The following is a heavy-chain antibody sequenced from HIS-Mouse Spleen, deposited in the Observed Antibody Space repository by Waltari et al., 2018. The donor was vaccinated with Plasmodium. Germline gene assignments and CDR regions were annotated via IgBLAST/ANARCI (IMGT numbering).Heavy chain of an antibody. V-gene: IGHV4-39*01. CDR1: GGPISRSSYY. Sequence: QLQLQESGPGLVNPSESQSLTRTVSGGPISRSSYYWGWIRQPPGKGLEWIRRINYSGSTYYNPSLKSRVTISVDTSKNQFSLKLSPLTAADTAVYYCARRGGSYYYFDYWGQGTLVTVSS. CDR2: INYSGST. D-gene: IGHD1-26*01. J-gene: IGHJ4*02. CDR3: ARRGGSYYYFDY.